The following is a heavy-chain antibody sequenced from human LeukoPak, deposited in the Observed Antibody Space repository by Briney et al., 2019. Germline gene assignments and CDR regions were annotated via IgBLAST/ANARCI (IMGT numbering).Heavy chain of an antibody. CDR3: ARVDPIVGATSPFDY. CDR1: GFTFSSYA. V-gene: IGHV3-23*01. J-gene: IGHJ4*02. CDR2: ISGSGGST. D-gene: IGHD1-26*01. Sequence: GGSLRLSCAASGFTFSSYAMSWVRQAPGKGLEWVSAISGSGGSTYYADSVKGRFTISRDNSKNTLYLQMNSLRAEDTAVYYCARVDPIVGATSPFDYWGQGTLVTVSS.